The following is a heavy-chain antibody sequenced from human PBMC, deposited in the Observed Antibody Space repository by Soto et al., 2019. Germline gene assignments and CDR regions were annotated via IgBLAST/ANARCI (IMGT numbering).Heavy chain of an antibody. Sequence: GASVKVSCKASGYTFTNYDINRGRQATGQGLEWMGRMNPSGGSTSYAQKFQGRVTMTRDTSTSTVYMELSSLRSEDTAVYYCARDAHSSTSVDYWGQGTLVTVSS. J-gene: IGHJ4*02. CDR1: GYTFTNYD. CDR2: MNPSGGST. D-gene: IGHD2-2*01. V-gene: IGHV1-46*01. CDR3: ARDAHSSTSVDY.